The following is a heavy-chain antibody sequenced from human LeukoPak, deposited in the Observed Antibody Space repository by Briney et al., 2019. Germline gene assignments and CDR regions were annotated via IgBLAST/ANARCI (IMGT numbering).Heavy chain of an antibody. V-gene: IGHV4-34*01. CDR3: ARSDYYFWSGYYTGALSYYMDV. D-gene: IGHD3-3*01. J-gene: IGHJ6*03. CDR2: INHSGST. CDR1: GGSFSGYY. Sequence: PSETLSLTCAVYGGSFSGYYWSWIRQPPGKGLEWIGEINHSGSTNYYPSPKSRVTISVDKSKNQFSLKLSAVTAADTAVYYGARSDYYFWSGYYTGALSYYMDVWGKGTTVTVSS.